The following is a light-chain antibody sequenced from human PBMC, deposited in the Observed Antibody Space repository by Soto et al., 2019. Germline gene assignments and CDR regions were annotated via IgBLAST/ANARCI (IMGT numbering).Light chain of an antibody. J-gene: IGKJ4*01. V-gene: IGKV3-15*01. CDR1: QSVGST. Sequence: EIMMTQSPATLSVSPGERATLSCRASQSVGSTLAWYRQKPGQAPRLLIYAASSRATGIPARFSGSGSGTEFTLTIDSLQSEDSAIYYCQQYDNWPLTFGGGTRVEI. CDR2: AAS. CDR3: QQYDNWPLT.